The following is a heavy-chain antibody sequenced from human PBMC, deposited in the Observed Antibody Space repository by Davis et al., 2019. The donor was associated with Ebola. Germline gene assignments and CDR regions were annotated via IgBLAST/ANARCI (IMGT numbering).Heavy chain of an antibody. CDR2: TYYNSKWYN. V-gene: IGHV6-1*01. J-gene: IGHJ3*02. CDR3: ARGWLRTGLDI. CDR1: GDCVSSGG. Sequence: HSQTLSLTCAIPGDCVSSGGWNWIRQSPSRGLEWLGRTYYNSKWYNDYAVSVKSRITINPDTSKNQFSLQLNSVTPEDTAVYYCARGWLRTGLDIWGQGTMVIVSS. D-gene: IGHD5-24*01.